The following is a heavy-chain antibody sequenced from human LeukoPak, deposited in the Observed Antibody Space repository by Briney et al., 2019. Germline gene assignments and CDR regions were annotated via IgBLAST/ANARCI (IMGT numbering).Heavy chain of an antibody. V-gene: IGHV4-59*08. CDR1: GGSISSHY. CDR3: ARRDYGDLLDY. D-gene: IGHD4-17*01. CDR2: IYYSGST. J-gene: IGHJ4*02. Sequence: PSETLSLTCTVSGGSISSHYWSWIRQPPGKGLEWIGYIYYSGSTNYNPSLKSRVTISVDTSKNQFSLKLSSVTAADTAVYYCARRDYGDLLDYWGQGTLVTVSS.